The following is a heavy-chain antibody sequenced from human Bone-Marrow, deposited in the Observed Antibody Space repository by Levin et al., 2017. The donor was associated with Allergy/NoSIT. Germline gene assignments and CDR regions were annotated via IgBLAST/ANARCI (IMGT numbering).Heavy chain of an antibody. CDR2: INPNSGGT. CDR1: GYTFSGHY. CDR3: ARLVVVTSTSPFFDY. Sequence: ASVKVSCKASGYTFSGHYIHWVRQAPGQGLEWMGWINPNSGGTNYAQKFQGRVTMTLDTSISTAYMELSSPRFYDAAVYYCARLVVVTSTSPFFDYWGQGALVTVSS. J-gene: IGHJ4*02. D-gene: IGHD3-22*01. V-gene: IGHV1-2*02.